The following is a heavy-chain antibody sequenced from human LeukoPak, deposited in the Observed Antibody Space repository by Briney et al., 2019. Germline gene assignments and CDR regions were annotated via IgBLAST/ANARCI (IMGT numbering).Heavy chain of an antibody. V-gene: IGHV4-59*01. CDR3: ARTTEGYCRGRSCYSYYYYMDV. J-gene: IGHJ6*03. D-gene: IGHD2-15*01. Sequence: SETLSLTCTVSGGSISSYYWSWIRPPPGKGLEWIGYIYYSGSTNYNTSLKSRVTISVDTSKNQFSLKLSSVTAADTAVYYCARTTEGYCRGRSCYSYYYYMDVWGKGTTVTVS. CDR1: GGSISSYY. CDR2: IYYSGST.